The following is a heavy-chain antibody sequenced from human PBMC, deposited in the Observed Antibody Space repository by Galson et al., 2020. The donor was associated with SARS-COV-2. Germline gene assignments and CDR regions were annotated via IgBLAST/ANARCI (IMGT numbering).Heavy chain of an antibody. CDR3: AREYYDSSGQTRYHYYYGMDV. Sequence: SQTLSLTCTVSGGSISSSSYYWGWIRQPPGKGLEWIGSIYYSGSTYYNPSLKSRVTISVDTSKNQFSLKLSSVTAADTAVYYCAREYYDSSGQTRYHYYYGMDVWGQGTTVTVSS. J-gene: IGHJ6*02. CDR1: GGSISSSSYY. CDR2: IYYSGST. V-gene: IGHV4-39*07. D-gene: IGHD3-22*01.